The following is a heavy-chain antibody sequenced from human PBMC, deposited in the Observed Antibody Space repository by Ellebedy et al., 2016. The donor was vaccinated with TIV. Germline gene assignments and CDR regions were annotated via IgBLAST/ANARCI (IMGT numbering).Heavy chain of an antibody. Sequence: LSLTCAASGFTVTTNYMNWVRQAPGKGLEWVSVIFSAADGGETHYADSVKGRFILSRDNSKNTLYLQMNSLRAEDTAVYYCAKSPSRKPGLVDSWGQGTLVTVSS. CDR3: AKSPSRKPGLVDS. V-gene: IGHV3-53*01. CDR2: IFSAADGGET. CDR1: GFTVTTNY. D-gene: IGHD1-14*01. J-gene: IGHJ4*02.